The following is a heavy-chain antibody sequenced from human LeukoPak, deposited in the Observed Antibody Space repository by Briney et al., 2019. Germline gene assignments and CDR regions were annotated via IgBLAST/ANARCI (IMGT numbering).Heavy chain of an antibody. V-gene: IGHV4-38-2*01. CDR3: ARLSGCTGDNCYDVVY. CDR1: GYSISSGYF. D-gene: IGHD2-8*02. Sequence: SETLSLTCAVSGYSISSGYFWGWIRQPPGKGLEWIGNVYHSGTTYYNASLKSRVTISVDTSKNQLSLNLGSVTAADTAVYYCARLSGCTGDNCYDVVYWGQGTLVTVSS. CDR2: VYHSGTT. J-gene: IGHJ4*02.